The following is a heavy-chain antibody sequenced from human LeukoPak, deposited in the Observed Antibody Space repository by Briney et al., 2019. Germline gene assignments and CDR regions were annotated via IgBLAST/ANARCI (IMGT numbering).Heavy chain of an antibody. D-gene: IGHD1-7*01. V-gene: IGHV3-74*01. CDR3: AKLRAELPNDY. CDR1: GFTFSSYW. Sequence: GGSLRLSCAASGFTFSSYWMHWVRQAPGKGLVWVSRINSDGSSTSYADSVKGRFTISRDNAKNALYLQMNSPRAEDTAVYYCAKLRAELPNDYWGQGTLVTVSS. CDR2: INSDGSST. J-gene: IGHJ4*02.